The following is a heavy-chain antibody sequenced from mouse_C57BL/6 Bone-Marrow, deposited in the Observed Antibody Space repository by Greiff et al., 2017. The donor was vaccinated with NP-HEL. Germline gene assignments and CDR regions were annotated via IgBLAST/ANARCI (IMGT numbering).Heavy chain of an antibody. CDR3: ARQSSGYYYGSNYAMDY. V-gene: IGHV2-6-1*01. CDR1: GFSLTSYG. CDR2: IWSDGST. D-gene: IGHD1-1*01. Sequence: VMLVESGPGLVAPSQSLSITCTVSGFSLTSYGVHWVRQPPGKGLEWLVVIWSDGSTTYNSALKSRLSISKDNSKSQVFLKMNSLQTDDTAMYYCARQSSGYYYGSNYAMDYWGQGTSVTVSS. J-gene: IGHJ4*01.